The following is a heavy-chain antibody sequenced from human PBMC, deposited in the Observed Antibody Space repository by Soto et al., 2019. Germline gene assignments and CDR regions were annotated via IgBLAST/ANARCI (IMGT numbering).Heavy chain of an antibody. D-gene: IGHD3-10*01. Sequence: SETLCLTCTVSGGSISSYYWSWIRQPPGKGLEWIGYIYYSGSTNYNPSLKSRVTISVDTSKNQFSLKLSSVTAADTAVYYCARLLWSRGDWFDPWGQGTQVTVS. J-gene: IGHJ5*02. CDR1: GGSISSYY. V-gene: IGHV4-59*08. CDR2: IYYSGST. CDR3: ARLLWSRGDWFDP.